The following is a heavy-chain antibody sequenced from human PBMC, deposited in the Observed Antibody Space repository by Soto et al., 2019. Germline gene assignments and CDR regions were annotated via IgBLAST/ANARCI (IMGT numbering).Heavy chain of an antibody. D-gene: IGHD1-26*01. CDR1: GFTFSRYE. CDR2: IGSSGSGI. J-gene: IGHJ4*02. CDR3: ARDSTDCGSLDY. V-gene: IGHV3-48*03. Sequence: GGSLRLSCAASGFTFSRYEMNWVRQAPGKGLEWVSYIGSSGSGIYYADFVKGRFTISRDNAKKSLYLQMNSLRAEDTAVYYCARDSTDCGSLDYWGQGTLVTVSS.